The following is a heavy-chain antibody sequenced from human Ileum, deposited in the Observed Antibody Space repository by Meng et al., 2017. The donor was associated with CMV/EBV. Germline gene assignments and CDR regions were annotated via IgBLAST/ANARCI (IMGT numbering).Heavy chain of an antibody. V-gene: IGHV1-2*02. Sequence: ASVKVSCKASGYTFIGYYIHWVRQAPGQGLEWMGWINPNSGDTNYAQNFQGRVSMTRDRSISTVYVELSRLRSDDAAVYYCARGAYDFWSGPSGKNYYDSWGHG. CDR2: INPNSGDT. J-gene: IGHJ5*01. D-gene: IGHD3-3*01. CDR1: GYTFIGYY. CDR3: ARGAYDFWSGPSGKNYYDS.